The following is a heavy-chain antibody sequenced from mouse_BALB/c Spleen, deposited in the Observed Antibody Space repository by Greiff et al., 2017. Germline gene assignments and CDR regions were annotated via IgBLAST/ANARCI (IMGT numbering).Heavy chain of an antibody. CDR3: ARYGNSYYYAMDY. CDR1: GYTFTSYW. CDR2: IDPSDSET. J-gene: IGHJ4*01. D-gene: IGHD2-1*01. V-gene: IGHV1-69*02. Sequence: VQLQQPGAELVKPGAPVKLSCKASGYTFTSYWMNWVKQRPGRGLEWIGRIDPSDSETHYNQKFKDKATLTVDKSSSTAYIQLSSLTSEDSAVYYCARYGNSYYYAMDYWGQGTSVTVSS.